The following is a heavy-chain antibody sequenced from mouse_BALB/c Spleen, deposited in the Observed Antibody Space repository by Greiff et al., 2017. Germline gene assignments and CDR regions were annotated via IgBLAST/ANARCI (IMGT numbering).Heavy chain of an antibody. J-gene: IGHJ2*01. V-gene: IGHV1S81*02. Sequence: QVQLQQPGAELVKPGASVKLSCKASGYTFTSYWMHWVKQRPGQGLEWIGEINPSNGRTNYNEKFKSKATLTVDKSSSTAYMQLSSLTSEDSAVYYCASDDVVYWGQGTTLTVSS. CDR1: GYTFTSYW. CDR3: ASDDVVY. D-gene: IGHD2-3*01. CDR2: INPSNGRT.